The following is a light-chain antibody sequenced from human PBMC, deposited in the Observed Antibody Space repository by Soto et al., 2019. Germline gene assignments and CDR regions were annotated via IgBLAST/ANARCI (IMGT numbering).Light chain of an antibody. J-gene: IGKJ4*01. CDR3: QQFSSYPLT. CDR2: GAS. CDR1: HSVDSTQ. V-gene: IGKV3-20*01. Sequence: TKPTSTLSLSPGERATLSCRTSHSVDSTQLAWYQQKPGQAPRLLIHGASGMATGIPDRFSGGGSGTDFTLTISRLEPEDFAVYYCQQFSSYPLTFGGGTNADIK.